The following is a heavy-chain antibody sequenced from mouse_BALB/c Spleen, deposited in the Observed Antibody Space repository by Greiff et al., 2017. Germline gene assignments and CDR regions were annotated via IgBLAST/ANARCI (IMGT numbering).Heavy chain of an antibody. CDR3: TRWGWKYFDY. CDR2: IYPDSGST. D-gene: IGHD2-3*01. V-gene: IGHV1S22*01. Sequence: LQQPGSELVRPGASVKLSCKASGYTFTSYWMHWVKQRHGQGLEWIGNIYPDSGSTNYDEKFKSKGTLTVDTSSSTAYMHLSSLTSEDSAVYYCTRWGWKYFDYWGQGTTLTVSS. CDR1: GYTFTSYW. J-gene: IGHJ2*01.